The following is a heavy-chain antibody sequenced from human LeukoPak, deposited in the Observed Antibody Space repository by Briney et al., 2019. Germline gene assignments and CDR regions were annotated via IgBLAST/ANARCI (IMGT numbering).Heavy chain of an antibody. D-gene: IGHD1-26*01. CDR2: ISAYNGNT. CDR1: GYTFSSYV. Sequence: ASVKVSCKASGYTFSSYVITGVRQAPGQGLEWMGWISAYNGNTNYAQKLQGRVTMTTDTSTRTAYMELRSMRSDDAAVYYCARRGPDGIDYWGQGTLVTVSS. J-gene: IGHJ4*02. CDR3: ARRGPDGIDY. V-gene: IGHV1-18*01.